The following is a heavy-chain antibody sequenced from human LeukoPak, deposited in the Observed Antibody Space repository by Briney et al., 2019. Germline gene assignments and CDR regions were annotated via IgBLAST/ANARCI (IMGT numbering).Heavy chain of an antibody. D-gene: IGHD6-13*01. Sequence: PSETLSLTCAVYGGSFSGYYWSWIRQPPGKGLEWIGEINHSGSTNYNPSLKSRVTISVDTSKNQFSLKLSSVTAADTAVYYCARGGRYSSSWDYYYYYYMDVWGKGTTVTVSS. CDR2: INHSGST. V-gene: IGHV4-34*01. J-gene: IGHJ6*03. CDR3: ARGGRYSSSWDYYYYYYMDV. CDR1: GGSFSGYY.